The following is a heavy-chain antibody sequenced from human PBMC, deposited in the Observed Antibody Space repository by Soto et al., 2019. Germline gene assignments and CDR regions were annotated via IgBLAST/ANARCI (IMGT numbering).Heavy chain of an antibody. J-gene: IGHJ4*02. CDR2: INHSGST. CDR3: ARAPSSRFAAA. V-gene: IGHV4-34*01. CDR1: GGSFSGYY. D-gene: IGHD6-13*01. Sequence: SETLSLTCAVYGGSFSGYYWSWIRQPPGKGLEWIGEINHSGSTNYNPSLKSRVTISVDTSKNQFSLKLSSVTAADTAVYYCARAPSSRFAAAWGQGTLVPVSS.